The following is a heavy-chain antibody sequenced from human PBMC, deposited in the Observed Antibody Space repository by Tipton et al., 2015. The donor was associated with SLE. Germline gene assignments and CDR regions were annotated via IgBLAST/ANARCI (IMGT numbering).Heavy chain of an antibody. CDR3: ARGPRFLAS. V-gene: IGHV4-61*02. Sequence: TLSLTCTVSGGSISSGSYYWSWIRQPAGKGLEWIGRIYTSGSTNYNPSLKSRVTISVDTSKNQFSLKLSSVTAADTAVYYCARGPRFLASWGQGTLVTVSS. J-gene: IGHJ4*02. D-gene: IGHD3-3*01. CDR2: IYTSGST. CDR1: GGSISSGSYY.